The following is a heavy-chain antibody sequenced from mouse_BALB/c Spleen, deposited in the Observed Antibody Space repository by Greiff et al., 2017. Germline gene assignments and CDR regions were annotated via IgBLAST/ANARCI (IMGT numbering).Heavy chain of an antibody. CDR1: GYNFTSYW. CDR2: IYPGSGST. CDR3: ARSGYRYDVYAMDY. Sequence: QVQLQQPGAELVKPGTSVKLSCKASGYNFTSYWINWVKLRPGQGLEWIGDIYPGSGSTNYNEKFKSKATLTVDTSSSTAYMQLSSLASEDSALYYCARSGYRYDVYAMDYWGQGTSVTVSS. D-gene: IGHD2-14*01. J-gene: IGHJ4*01. V-gene: IGHV1-55*01.